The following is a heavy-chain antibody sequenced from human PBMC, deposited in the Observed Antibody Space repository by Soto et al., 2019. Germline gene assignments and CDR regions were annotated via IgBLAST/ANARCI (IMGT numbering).Heavy chain of an antibody. V-gene: IGHV4-34*01. J-gene: IGHJ4*02. CDR1: GESFSGFQ. D-gene: IGHD2-8*02. CDR3: ARKGHWSREFDQ. Sequence: SETLSLTCAVYGESFSGFQWNWIRQPPGRGLEWIGEINQSGSTTYNPSLKRRVAISVDTSKNHLPLKLSSVTAADTGFYFCARKGHWSREFDQWGQGTPVTVSS. CDR2: INQSGST.